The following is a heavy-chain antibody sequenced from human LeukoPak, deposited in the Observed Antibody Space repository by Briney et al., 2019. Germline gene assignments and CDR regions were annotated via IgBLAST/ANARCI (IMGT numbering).Heavy chain of an antibody. CDR1: GFTFSGFD. Sequence: GGSLRLSCAASGFTFSGFDMHWVRQPTGRGLEWVSSIASTGDTYYLASVRGRFTISRENAKNSLYLQMNSLRAGDTAVYYCVRGGHIGFHYWGQGALVTVSS. V-gene: IGHV3-13*01. D-gene: IGHD2-21*01. CDR2: IASTGDT. CDR3: VRGGHIGFHY. J-gene: IGHJ4*02.